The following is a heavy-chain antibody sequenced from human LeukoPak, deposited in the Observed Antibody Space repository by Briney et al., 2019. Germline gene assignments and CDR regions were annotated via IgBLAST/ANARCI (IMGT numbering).Heavy chain of an antibody. Sequence: PSETLSLTCAVYGGPFSGYYWSWIRQPPGKGLEWIGEINHSGSTNYNPSLKSRVTISVDTSKNQFSLKLSSVTAADTAVYYCARLAGMGFYYYYYMDVWGKGTTVTVSS. D-gene: IGHD6-19*01. CDR2: INHSGST. J-gene: IGHJ6*03. CDR3: ARLAGMGFYYYYYMDV. CDR1: GGPFSGYY. V-gene: IGHV4-34*01.